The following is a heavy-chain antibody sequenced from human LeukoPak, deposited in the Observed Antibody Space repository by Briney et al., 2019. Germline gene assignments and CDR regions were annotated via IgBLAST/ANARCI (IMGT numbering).Heavy chain of an antibody. D-gene: IGHD3-22*01. CDR1: GGSITNTNY. J-gene: IGHJ4*02. CDR2: INHSGST. Sequence: SGTLSLTCGVSGGSITNTNYWTWVRQPPGKGLEWIGEINHSGSTNYNPSLKSRVTISVDTSKNQFSLKLSSVTAADTAVYYCARKKNHYYHSNSQATSTFDYWGQGTLVTVSS. V-gene: IGHV4-4*02. CDR3: ARKKNHYYHSNSQATSTFDY.